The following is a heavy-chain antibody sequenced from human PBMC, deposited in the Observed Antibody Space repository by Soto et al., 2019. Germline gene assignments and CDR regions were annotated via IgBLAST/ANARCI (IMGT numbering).Heavy chain of an antibody. J-gene: IGHJ6*02. CDR3: ARVRYDFWSGYFVAGHYGMDV. CDR1: GYTFTSYY. V-gene: IGHV1-46*01. D-gene: IGHD3-3*01. CDR2: INPSGGST. Sequence: ASVKVSCKASGYTFTSYYMHWVRQAPGQGLEWMGIINPSGGSTSYAQKFQGRVTMTRDTSTSTVYMELSSLRSEDTAVYYCARVRYDFWSGYFVAGHYGMDVWGQGTTVTVSS.